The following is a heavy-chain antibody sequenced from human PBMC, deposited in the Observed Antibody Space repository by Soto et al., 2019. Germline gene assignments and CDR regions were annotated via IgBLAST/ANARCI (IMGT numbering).Heavy chain of an antibody. Sequence: SETLSLTCAVFGGSFSGYYWSWIRQPPGKGLEWIGEISHSGSTNYNPSLKSQVTISVDTFNNQFSLKLTSVTAAGTAVYYCAKGRSLRPTFPFRRQFGRSLFAPCGQGSLVTVSS. V-gene: IGHV4-34*01. CDR3: AKGRSLRPTFPFRRQFGRSLFAP. CDR2: ISHSGST. CDR1: GGSFSGYY. D-gene: IGHD2-21*01. J-gene: IGHJ1*01.